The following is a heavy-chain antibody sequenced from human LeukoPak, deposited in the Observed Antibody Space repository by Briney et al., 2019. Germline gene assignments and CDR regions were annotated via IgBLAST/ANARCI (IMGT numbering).Heavy chain of an antibody. J-gene: IGHJ4*02. V-gene: IGHV4-59*08. CDR1: GGSISSYY. CDR2: IYYSGST. Sequence: SETLSLTCTVSGGSISSYYWSWIRQPPGKGLEWIGYIYYSGSTNYNPSLKSRVTISVDTSKNQFSLKLSSVTAADTAVYYCASWGYGDYVDYWGQGTLVTVSS. D-gene: IGHD4-17*01. CDR3: ASWGYGDYVDY.